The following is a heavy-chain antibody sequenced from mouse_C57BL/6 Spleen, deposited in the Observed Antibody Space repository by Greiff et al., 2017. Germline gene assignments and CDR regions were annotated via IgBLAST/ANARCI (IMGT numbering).Heavy chain of an antibody. V-gene: IGHV5-9-1*02. Sequence: EVQGVESGEGLVKPGGSLKLSCAASGFTFSSYAMSWVRQTPEKRLEWVAYISSSGDYIYYADTVKGRFTISRNNARNTLYLQKRRLKSEDTAVNYGTRGYYGSSDGFAYWGQGTLVTVSA. D-gene: IGHD1-1*01. CDR1: GFTFSSYA. J-gene: IGHJ3*01. CDR3: TRGYYGSSDGFAY. CDR2: ISSSGDYI.